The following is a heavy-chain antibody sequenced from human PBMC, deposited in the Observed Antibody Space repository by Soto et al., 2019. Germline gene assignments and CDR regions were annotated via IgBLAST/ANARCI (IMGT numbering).Heavy chain of an antibody. CDR3: SRDSSSWNFDY. V-gene: IGHV3-48*01. J-gene: IGHJ4*02. Sequence: EVQLVESGGGLVQPGGSLRLSCAASGFTFSSFSMNWVRQAPGKGLEWLSYITSSSITIYYADSVKGRFTISRDNAKNSLYLQMNSLRVEDTAVYYCSRDSSSWNFDYWGQGALVTVSS. CDR2: ITSSSITI. D-gene: IGHD6-13*01. CDR1: GFTFSSFS.